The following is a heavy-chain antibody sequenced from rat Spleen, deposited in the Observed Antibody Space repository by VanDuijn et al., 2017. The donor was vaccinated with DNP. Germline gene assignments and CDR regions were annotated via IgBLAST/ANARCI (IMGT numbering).Heavy chain of an antibody. CDR2: LSYNGCTP. V-gene: IGHV5-7*01. J-gene: IGHJ4*01. D-gene: IGHD1-12*01. Sequence: EVQLVESGGDLVQPGRSLKVSCAASGFTFSDYYMAWVRQAPAKGLEWVATLSYNGCTPYYRDSVKGRFTISRANAQSTLYLQMDSLRSEDTATYYCARHRTIMPYYYAMDAWGQGASVTVSS. CDR3: ARHRTIMPYYYAMDA. CDR1: GFTFSDYY.